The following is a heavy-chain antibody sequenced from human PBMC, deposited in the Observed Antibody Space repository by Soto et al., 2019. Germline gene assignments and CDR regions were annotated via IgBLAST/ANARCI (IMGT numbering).Heavy chain of an antibody. D-gene: IGHD3-16*01. CDR2: IIPIFGTA. Sequence: QVQLVQSGAEVKKPGSAVTFSCKASGGTSRSYAISWLRQPPGQGLEWMGGIIPIFGTANYAKKFQGRVTITADESTSTAYMELSSLRSEDTAVYYCSSTRGGYATWGQGTLVTVSS. CDR1: GGTSRSYA. V-gene: IGHV1-69*01. CDR3: SSTRGGYAT. J-gene: IGHJ5*02.